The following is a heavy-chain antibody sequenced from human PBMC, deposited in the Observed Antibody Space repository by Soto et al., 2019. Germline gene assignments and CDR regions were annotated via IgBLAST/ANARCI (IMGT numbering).Heavy chain of an antibody. CDR2: IYDSGST. V-gene: IGHV4-59*02. Sequence: SETLSLTCTVAGGPGGSFYWRWIRQPPGKGLEWVGYIYDSGSTVYNPSLKTRATISVDTSKNQFSLKLTSVTAAVTAVYYCARGELWFAEFDYWGQGTLVTVSS. J-gene: IGHJ4*02. CDR3: ARGELWFAEFDY. D-gene: IGHD3-10*01. CDR1: GGPGGSFY.